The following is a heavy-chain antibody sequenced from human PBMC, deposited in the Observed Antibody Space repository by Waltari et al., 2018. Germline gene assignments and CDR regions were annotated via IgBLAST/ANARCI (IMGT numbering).Heavy chain of an antibody. CDR2: INPNRGGT. D-gene: IGHD2-8*01. Sequence: QVQLVQSGAEVKKPGASVKVSCKASGYTFTGYYMHWVRQAPGQGLEWSGWINPNRGGTNYAQKFQGRVNMTRDTSISTAYMELGRLRSDDTAVYYCARVPVCCVTPVDYWGQGTLVTVSS. CDR1: GYTFTGYY. V-gene: IGHV1-2*02. J-gene: IGHJ4*02. CDR3: ARVPVCCVTPVDY.